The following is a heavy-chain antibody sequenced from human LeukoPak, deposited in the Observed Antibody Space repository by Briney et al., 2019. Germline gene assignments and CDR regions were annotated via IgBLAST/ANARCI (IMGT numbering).Heavy chain of an antibody. V-gene: IGHV3-30-3*01. J-gene: IGHJ4*02. D-gene: IGHD6-6*01. CDR1: GFTFSDYA. Sequence: PGRSLRLSCAASGFTFSDYAMHWVRQAPGKGLEWVALISYDGGSNKYYADSVKGRFTISRDNSKNTLCLQMNSLRAEDTAVYYCAREERGHLVGYWGQGTLVTVSS. CDR3: AREERGHLVGY. CDR2: ISYDGGSNK.